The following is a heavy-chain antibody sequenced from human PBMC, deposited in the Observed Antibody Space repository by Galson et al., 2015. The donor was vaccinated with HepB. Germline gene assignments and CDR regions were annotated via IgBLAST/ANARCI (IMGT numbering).Heavy chain of an antibody. Sequence: SETLSLTCTVSGGSVSSGSYYWSWIRQPPGKGLEWIGYIYYSGSTNYNPSLKSRVTISVDTSKNQFSLKLSSVTAADTAVYYCAREPPMIVVGDRAFDIWGQGTMVTVSS. V-gene: IGHV4-61*01. D-gene: IGHD3-22*01. J-gene: IGHJ3*02. CDR3: AREPPMIVVGDRAFDI. CDR1: GGSVSSGSYY. CDR2: IYYSGST.